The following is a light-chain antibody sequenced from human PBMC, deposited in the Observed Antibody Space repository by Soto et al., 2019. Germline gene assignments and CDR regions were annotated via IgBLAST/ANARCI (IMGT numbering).Light chain of an antibody. CDR3: QSYDSSLSGYV. Sequence: QSVLTQPPSVSGAPGQRGTISCTGSSSNIGAGYDVHWYQQLPGTAPKLLISGNSNRPSGVPDRFSGSKSGTSASLAITGLQAEDEADYYCQSYDSSLSGYVFGTGTNLTVL. V-gene: IGLV1-40*01. CDR2: GNS. CDR1: SSNIGAGYD. J-gene: IGLJ1*01.